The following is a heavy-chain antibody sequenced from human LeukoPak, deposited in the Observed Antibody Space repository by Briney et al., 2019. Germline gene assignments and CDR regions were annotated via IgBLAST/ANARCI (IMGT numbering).Heavy chain of an antibody. CDR1: GFTFSSYG. V-gene: IGHV3-30*18. D-gene: IGHD3-22*01. Sequence: TGGSLRLSCAASGFTFSSYGMHWVRQAPGKGLEWVAVISYDGSNKYYADSVEGRFTISRDNSKNTLYLQMNSLRAEDTAVYYCAKEGYYYSYFDYWGQGTLVTVSS. CDR2: ISYDGSNK. J-gene: IGHJ4*02. CDR3: AKEGYYYSYFDY.